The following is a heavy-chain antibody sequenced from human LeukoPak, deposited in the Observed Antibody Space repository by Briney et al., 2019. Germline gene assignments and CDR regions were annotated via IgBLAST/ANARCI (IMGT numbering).Heavy chain of an antibody. CDR1: GGSISSYY. Sequence: PSETLSLTCTVSGGSISSYYWSWIRQPPGKGLEWIGYIYYSGSTNYNPSLKSRVTISVDTSKNQFSLKLSSVTAADTAVYYCARSTGYSSGWYGGSPRFDYWGQGTLVTVSS. J-gene: IGHJ4*02. CDR2: IYYSGST. V-gene: IGHV4-59*08. D-gene: IGHD6-19*01. CDR3: ARSTGYSSGWYGGSPRFDY.